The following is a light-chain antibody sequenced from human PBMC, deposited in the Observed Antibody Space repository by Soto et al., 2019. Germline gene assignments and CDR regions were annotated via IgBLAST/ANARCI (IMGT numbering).Light chain of an antibody. CDR3: CSYAGSSYV. V-gene: IGLV2-23*02. J-gene: IGLJ1*01. Sequence: QSALTQPASVSGSPGQSITISCTGTSSDVGSYNLVSWYQQHPGKAPKLMIYEVSKRPSGVSNRFSGSKSGNTASLTISGLQADDEADYYCCSYAGSSYVFGTGTKLTVL. CDR2: EVS. CDR1: SSDVGSYNL.